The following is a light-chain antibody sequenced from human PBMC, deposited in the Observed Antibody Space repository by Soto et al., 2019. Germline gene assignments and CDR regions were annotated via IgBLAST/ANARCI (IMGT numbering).Light chain of an antibody. V-gene: IGLV1-47*02. CDR3: GAWDDSLSAWV. Sequence: QSAVTQPPSASGTPGQRVTVSCSGSNSNIGSNLVYWYQQLPGAAPKFVIYNDDQRPSGVPDRFSASKSGTSASLAISGLRSEDEADYYCGAWDDSLSAWVFGGGTQLTVL. CDR2: NDD. CDR1: NSNIGSNL. J-gene: IGLJ3*02.